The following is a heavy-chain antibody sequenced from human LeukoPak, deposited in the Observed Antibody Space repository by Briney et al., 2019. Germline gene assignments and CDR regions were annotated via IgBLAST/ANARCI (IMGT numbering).Heavy chain of an antibody. D-gene: IGHD3-22*01. CDR3: AGGFWGYYDSSGYFYFDH. J-gene: IGHJ4*02. V-gene: IGHV4-4*07. CDR2: IYTSGST. CDR1: GGSISSYY. Sequence: SETLSLTCTVSGGSISSYYWSWIRQPAGKGLEWIGRIYTSGSTNYNPSLKSRVTMSVDTSKNQFSLKLNSVTAAHTALYYCAGGFWGYYDSSGYFYFDHWGQGTLVTVSS.